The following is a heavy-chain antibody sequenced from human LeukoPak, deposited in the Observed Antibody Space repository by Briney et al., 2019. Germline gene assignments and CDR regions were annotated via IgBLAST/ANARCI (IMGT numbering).Heavy chain of an antibody. Sequence: SETLSLTCTVSGGSISSYYWSWIRQPPGKGLEWIGYIYYSGSTNYNPSLKSRVTISVDTSKNQFSLKLSSVTAADTAVYYCARSNYFDSSGFDYWGEGTLVTVSS. J-gene: IGHJ4*02. CDR3: ARSNYFDSSGFDY. D-gene: IGHD3-22*01. CDR2: IYYSGST. CDR1: GGSISSYY. V-gene: IGHV4-59*08.